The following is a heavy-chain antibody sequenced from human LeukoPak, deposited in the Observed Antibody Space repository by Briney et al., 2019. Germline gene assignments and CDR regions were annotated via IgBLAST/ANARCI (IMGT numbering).Heavy chain of an antibody. V-gene: IGHV1-58*01. CDR3: ATEATIVVKIPWLGTHSNWFDP. CDR2: IVVGSGNT. Sequence: ASVKVSCKASGFTFTSSAVQWVRQARGQRLEWIGWIVVGSGNTNYAQKFQGRVTMTEDTSTDTAYMELSSLRSEDTAVYYCATEATIVVKIPWLGTHSNWFDPWGQGTLVTVSS. J-gene: IGHJ5*02. CDR1: GFTFTSSA. D-gene: IGHD3-22*01.